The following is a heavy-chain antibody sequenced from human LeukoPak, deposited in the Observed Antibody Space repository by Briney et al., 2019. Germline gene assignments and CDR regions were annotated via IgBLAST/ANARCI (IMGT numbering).Heavy chain of an antibody. D-gene: IGHD6-13*01. Sequence: ASVKVSCKVSGYTLTELSMHWVRQAPGKGLEWMGGFDPVDGETIYAQKFQGRVTMTEDTSTDTAYMELSSLRSEDTAVYYCATGSSSWEHYYYYYYMDVWGKGTTVTVSS. J-gene: IGHJ6*03. V-gene: IGHV1-24*01. CDR3: ATGSSSWEHYYYYYYMDV. CDR1: GYTLTELS. CDR2: FDPVDGET.